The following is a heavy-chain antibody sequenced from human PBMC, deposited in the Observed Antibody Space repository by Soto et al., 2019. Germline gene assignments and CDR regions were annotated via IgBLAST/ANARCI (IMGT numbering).Heavy chain of an antibody. J-gene: IGHJ4*02. CDR1: GYTFTSYV. V-gene: IGHV1-18*01. D-gene: IGHD3-10*01. CDR3: ARDRGLLWFGELLYEFDY. Sequence: QVQLVQSGAEVKKPGASVKVSCKASGYTFTSYVISWVRQAPGQGLEWMGWISAYNGNTNYAQKLQGRVTMTTDTSTSTAYLELRSLRSDDTAVYYCARDRGLLWFGELLYEFDYWGQGTLVTVSS. CDR2: ISAYNGNT.